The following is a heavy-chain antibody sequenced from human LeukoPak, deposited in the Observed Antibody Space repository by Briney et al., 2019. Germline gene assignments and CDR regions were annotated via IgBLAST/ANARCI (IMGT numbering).Heavy chain of an antibody. Sequence: ASVKVSCKASGYTFTNFDINWVRQAPGQGLEWMGWMNTISGNSGCAQKFQGRVTMTRDTSITTAYLELSSLSSEDTAVYYCARSGYFNWLSIEYYYMDVWGKGTTVIVSS. CDR3: ARSGYFNWLSIEYYYMDV. J-gene: IGHJ6*03. V-gene: IGHV1-8*01. CDR2: MNTISGNS. CDR1: GYTFTNFD. D-gene: IGHD3-9*01.